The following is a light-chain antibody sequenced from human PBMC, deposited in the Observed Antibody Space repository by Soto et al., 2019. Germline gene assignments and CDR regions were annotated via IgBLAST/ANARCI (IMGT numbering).Light chain of an antibody. CDR2: GAS. CDR1: QSVSSNF. J-gene: IGKJ1*01. Sequence: EIVLTQSPGTLSLSPGERPTLSCRASQSVSSNFLAWYQQKPGQAPRLLIYGASSRATGIPDRFSGSGSGTDFTLTISRLEPEDFAVYYCQQYGGSPTTFGQGTKVEIK. CDR3: QQYGGSPTT. V-gene: IGKV3-20*01.